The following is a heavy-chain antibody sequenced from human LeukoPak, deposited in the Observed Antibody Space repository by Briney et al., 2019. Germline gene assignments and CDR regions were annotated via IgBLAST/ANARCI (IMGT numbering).Heavy chain of an antibody. J-gene: IGHJ6*02. Sequence: ASVKVSCKASGYTFISYNITWVRQAPGQGLEHMGWISAYTGDTNYVQSLQGRVTMTTDTSTSTAYLVLRSLRSDDTAVYYCARVHRLTPIYGLDVWGQGTTVIVS. CDR2: ISAYTGDT. V-gene: IGHV1-18*01. D-gene: IGHD1-1*01. CDR1: GYTFISYN. CDR3: ARVHRLTPIYGLDV.